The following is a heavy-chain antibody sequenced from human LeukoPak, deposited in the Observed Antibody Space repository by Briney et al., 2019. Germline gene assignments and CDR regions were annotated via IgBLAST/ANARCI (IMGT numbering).Heavy chain of an antibody. CDR3: ARGAWGYYDILTGYSFPNWFDP. CDR2: IIPIFGTA. V-gene: IGHV1-69*05. D-gene: IGHD3-9*01. J-gene: IGHJ5*02. CDR1: GGTFSSYA. Sequence: ASVKVSCKASGGTFSSYAISWVRQAPGQGLEWMGGIIPIFGTANYAQKFQGRVTITTDESTSTAYIELSSLRSEDTAVYYCARGAWGYYDILTGYSFPNWFDPWGQGTLVTVSS.